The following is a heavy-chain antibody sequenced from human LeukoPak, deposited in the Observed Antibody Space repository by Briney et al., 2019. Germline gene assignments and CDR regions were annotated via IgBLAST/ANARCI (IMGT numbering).Heavy chain of an antibody. J-gene: IGHJ4*02. CDR1: GFTFSSYA. D-gene: IGHD3-10*01. CDR3: TKRGSGRTASDDY. V-gene: IGHV3-23*01. CDR2: ITDSGGKT. Sequence: GSLRLSCAASGFTFSSYAMGWVRQAPGKGLEWVSSITDSGGKTYYADSVKGRFTISRDSSKSTLYLQMSSLRAEDTALYYCTKRGSGRTASDDYWGQGTLVTVSS.